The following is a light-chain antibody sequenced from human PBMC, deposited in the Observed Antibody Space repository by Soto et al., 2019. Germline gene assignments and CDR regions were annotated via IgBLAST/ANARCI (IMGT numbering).Light chain of an antibody. V-gene: IGLV7-46*01. Sequence: QAVVTQEPSLTVSPGGTVTLTCGSSTGAVTSGHYPYWFQQKPGQAPRTLIYDTSNKHSWTPARFSGSLLGGKAALTLSGAQPEDEAEYYCLLSYSVYVFGTVTNVT. CDR3: LLSYSVYV. CDR2: DTS. CDR1: TGAVTSGHY. J-gene: IGLJ1*01.